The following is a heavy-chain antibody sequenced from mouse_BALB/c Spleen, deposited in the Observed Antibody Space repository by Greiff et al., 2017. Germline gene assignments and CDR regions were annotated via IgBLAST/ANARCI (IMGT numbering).Heavy chain of an antibody. J-gene: IGHJ1*01. V-gene: IGHV1-14*01. CDR1: GYTFTSYV. CDR3: ARGDGYYSDFDV. CDR2: INPYNDGT. Sequence: EVQLVESGPELVKPGASVKMSCKASGYTFTSYVMHWVKQKPGQGLEWIGYINPYNDGTKYNEKFKGKATLTADKSSSTAYMQLSSLTSDDSAVYFCARGDGYYSDFDVWGAGTTVTVSS. D-gene: IGHD2-3*01.